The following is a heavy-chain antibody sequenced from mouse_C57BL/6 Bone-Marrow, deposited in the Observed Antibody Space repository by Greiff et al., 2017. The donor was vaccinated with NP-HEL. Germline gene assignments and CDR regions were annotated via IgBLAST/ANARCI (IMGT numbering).Heavy chain of an antibody. Sequence: EVKLVESGGGLVQPGGSLKLSCAASGFTFSDYGMAWVRQAPRKGPEWVAFISNLAYSIYYADTVTGRFTISSENAKNTLYLEMSSLRSEDTAMYYCARYSSFFDYWGQGTTLTVSS. J-gene: IGHJ2*01. CDR1: GFTFSDYG. CDR2: ISNLAYSI. D-gene: IGHD1-1*01. V-gene: IGHV5-15*01. CDR3: ARYSSFFDY.